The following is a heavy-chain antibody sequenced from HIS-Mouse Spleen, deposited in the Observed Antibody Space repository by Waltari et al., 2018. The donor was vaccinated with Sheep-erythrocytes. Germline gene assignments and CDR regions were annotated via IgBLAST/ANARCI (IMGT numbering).Heavy chain of an antibody. D-gene: IGHD3-9*01. V-gene: IGHV4-38-2*02. CDR1: GYSISSGYY. CDR2: IYPSGRT. Sequence: QVQLQESGPGLVKPSETLSLTCTVSGYSISSGYYWGWIRQPPGKGLEWIGSIYPSGRTYSNPSLKSRVTISVDTSKNQFSLKLSSVTAAYTAVYYCARDLGYDILTGYYSDAFDIWGQGTMVTVSS. J-gene: IGHJ3*02. CDR3: ARDLGYDILTGYYSDAFDI.